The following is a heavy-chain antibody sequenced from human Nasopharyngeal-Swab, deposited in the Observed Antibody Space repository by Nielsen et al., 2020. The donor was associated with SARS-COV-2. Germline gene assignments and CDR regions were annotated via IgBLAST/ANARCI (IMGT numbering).Heavy chain of an antibody. D-gene: IGHD1-26*01. CDR2: IIPIFGTA. Sequence: SVQVSCKASGGTFSSYAISWVRQAPGQGLEWMGGIIPIFGTANYAQKFQGRVTITADESTSTAYMELGSLRSEDTAVYYCATYSGSYSGVDYYYGMDVWGQGTTVTVSS. J-gene: IGHJ6*02. CDR3: ATYSGSYSGVDYYYGMDV. CDR1: GGTFSSYA. V-gene: IGHV1-69*13.